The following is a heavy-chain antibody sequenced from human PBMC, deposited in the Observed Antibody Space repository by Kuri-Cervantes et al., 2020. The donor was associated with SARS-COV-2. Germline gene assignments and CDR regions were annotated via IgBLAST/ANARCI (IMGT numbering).Heavy chain of an antibody. J-gene: IGHJ4*02. V-gene: IGHV5-10-1*01. CDR1: GYSFTSYW. D-gene: IGHD6-19*01. CDR2: IDPSDSYT. Sequence: SCKGSGYSFTSYWISWVRQMPGKGLEWMGRIDPSDSYTNYSPSFQGHVTISADKSISTAYLQWSSLKASDTAMYYCASPAGFGSAWHFDYWGQGIMVTVSS. CDR3: ASPAGFGSAWHFDY.